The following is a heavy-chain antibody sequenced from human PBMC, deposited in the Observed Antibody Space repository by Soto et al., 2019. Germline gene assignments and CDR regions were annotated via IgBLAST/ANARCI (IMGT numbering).Heavy chain of an antibody. CDR2: IKQDGSEK. J-gene: IGHJ1*01. Sequence: GGSLRLSCAASGFTFSSYWMSWVRQAPGKGLEWVANIKQDGSEKYYVDSVKGRFTISRDNAKNSLYLQMNSLRAEDTAVYYCARDGSYYGSGSPLIYFQHWGQGTLVTVSS. D-gene: IGHD3-10*01. CDR1: GFTFSSYW. V-gene: IGHV3-7*01. CDR3: ARDGSYYGSGSPLIYFQH.